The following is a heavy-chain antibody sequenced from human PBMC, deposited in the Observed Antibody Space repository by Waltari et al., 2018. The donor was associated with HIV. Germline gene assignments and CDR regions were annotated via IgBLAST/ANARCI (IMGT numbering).Heavy chain of an antibody. V-gene: IGHV1-8*01. J-gene: IGHJ4*02. CDR2: MNPNSGNT. D-gene: IGHD6-19*01. Sequence: QVQLVQSGAEVKKPGASVKVSGKAAGYTFTSYDNNCVRQASGQGPEWMGWMNPNSGNTGYAPKFQGRVTMTRNTSISTAYLELSSLKTEDTAAYYCAGKGGIGSGWYAFDHWGQGTLVAVSS. CDR1: GYTFTSYD. CDR3: AGKGGIGSGWYAFDH.